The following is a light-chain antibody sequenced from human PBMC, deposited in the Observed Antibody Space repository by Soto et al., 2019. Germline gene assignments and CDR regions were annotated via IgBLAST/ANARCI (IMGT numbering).Light chain of an antibody. CDR2: DAS. J-gene: IGKJ5*01. V-gene: IGKV3-11*01. CDR1: QSVTRY. CDR3: QQCDTSPVT. Sequence: EIVLTQSPATLSLSPGERATLSCRASQSVTRYLAWYQQKPGQAPRVLIFDASNRATGVPDRFSGSGSGTDFTLTISSLEPEDFAVYYCQQCDTSPVTFGQGTQLEIK.